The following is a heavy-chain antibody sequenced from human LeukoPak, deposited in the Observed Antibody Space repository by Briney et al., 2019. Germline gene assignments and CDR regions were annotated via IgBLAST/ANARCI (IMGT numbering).Heavy chain of an antibody. CDR3: AKPLRHYDSSGYRAFDI. D-gene: IGHD3-22*01. CDR1: GFTFSSYA. J-gene: IGHJ3*02. V-gene: IGHV3-23*01. CDR2: ISGSGGST. Sequence: GSLRLSCVASGFTFSSYAMSWVRQAPGKGLEWVSAISGSGGSTYYADSVKGRFTISRDNSKNTLYLQMNSLRAEDTAVYYCAKPLRHYDSSGYRAFDIWGQGTMVTVSS.